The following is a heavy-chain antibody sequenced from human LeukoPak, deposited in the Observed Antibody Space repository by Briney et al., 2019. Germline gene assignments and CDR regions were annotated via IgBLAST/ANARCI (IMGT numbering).Heavy chain of an antibody. V-gene: IGHV3-33*01. CDR2: IWYDGSNK. CDR3: AREFLVHYYDSSGYYYVPPRVYYYYYMDV. Sequence: GGSLRLSCAASGFTFSSYGMHWVRQAPGKGLEWVAVIWYDGSNKYYADSVKGRFTISRDNSKNTLYLQMNSLRAEDTAVYYCAREFLVHYYDSSGYYYVPPRVYYYYYMDVWGKGTTVTVSS. D-gene: IGHD3-22*01. CDR1: GFTFSSYG. J-gene: IGHJ6*03.